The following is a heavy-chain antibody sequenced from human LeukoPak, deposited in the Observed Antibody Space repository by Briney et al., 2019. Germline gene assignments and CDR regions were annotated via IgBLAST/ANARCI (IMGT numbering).Heavy chain of an antibody. D-gene: IGHD5-24*01. CDR1: GFTFRGYW. J-gene: IGHJ4*02. V-gene: IGHV3-74*01. CDR3: AAVELATA. Sequence: GGSLRLSCAASGFTFRGYWMHWVRQAPGEGLVWVARVNSDGTTTNYADSVKGRFTISRDNAKNTLYLQMNSLRAEDTAVYYCAAVELATAWGQGTLVTVSS. CDR2: VNSDGTTT.